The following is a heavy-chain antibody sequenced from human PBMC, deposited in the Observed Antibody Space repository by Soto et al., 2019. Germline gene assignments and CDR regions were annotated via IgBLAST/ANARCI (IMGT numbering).Heavy chain of an antibody. Sequence: QVQLQESGPGLVKPSQTLSLTCSVSGESINNGAYFWSWIRQHPGKGLEWIGYGHASVGTYYNPSLRGRIDRPIATSKKQFYLNLKSVTAADTAVFFCARGFVEAAIAFDYWGPGALVTVSP. CDR2: GHASVGT. CDR3: ARGFVEAAIAFDY. J-gene: IGHJ4*02. CDR1: GESINNGAYF. D-gene: IGHD3-3*01. V-gene: IGHV4-31*03.